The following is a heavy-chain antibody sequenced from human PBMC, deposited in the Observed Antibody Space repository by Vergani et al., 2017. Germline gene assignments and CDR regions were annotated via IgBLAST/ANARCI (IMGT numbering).Heavy chain of an antibody. V-gene: IGHV4-39*07. CDR3: ARGFGGQNMGAFDI. CDR2: NYYSGST. D-gene: IGHD2/OR15-2a*01. J-gene: IGHJ3*02. Sequence: QLQLQESGPGLVKPSETLSLTCTVSGGSISSSSYYWGWIRQPPGKGLEWIGSNYYSGSTYYNPSRKCRVTISVDTSKNQFSLKLSSVTAADTAVYYCARGFGGQNMGAFDIWGQGKMVTVSS. CDR1: GGSISSSSYY.